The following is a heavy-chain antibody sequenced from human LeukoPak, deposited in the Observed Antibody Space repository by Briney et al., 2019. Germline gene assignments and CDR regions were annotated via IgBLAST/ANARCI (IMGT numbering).Heavy chain of an antibody. V-gene: IGHV3-74*01. J-gene: IGHJ4*02. CDR2: INTDGSST. CDR3: ASAHNDYGDYDFGY. CDR1: GFTFSSFG. Sequence: GGSLILSCAASGFTFSSFGMHWVRQAPGKGLVWVSRINTDGSSTTYADSVKGRFTSSRDNAKNTLYLQMNSLRAEDTAVYYCASAHNDYGDYDFGYWGQGTLVTVSS. D-gene: IGHD4-17*01.